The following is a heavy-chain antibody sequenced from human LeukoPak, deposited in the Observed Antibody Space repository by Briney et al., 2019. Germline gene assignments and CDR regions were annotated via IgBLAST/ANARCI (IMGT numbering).Heavy chain of an antibody. V-gene: IGHV3-23*01. CDR3: ANGGDILTGYYSPPYYYGMDV. CDR1: GFTFSSYA. CDR2: ISGSGGST. Sequence: GGSLRLSCAASGFTFSSYAMSWVRQAPGKGLERVSAISGSGGSTYYADSVKGRFTISRDNSKNTLYLQMNSLRAEDTAVYYCANGGDILTGYYSPPYYYGMDVWGQGTTVTVSS. D-gene: IGHD3-9*01. J-gene: IGHJ6*02.